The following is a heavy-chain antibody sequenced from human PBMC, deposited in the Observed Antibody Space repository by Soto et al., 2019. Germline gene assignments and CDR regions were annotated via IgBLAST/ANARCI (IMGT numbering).Heavy chain of an antibody. CDR3: ARGKGVLSYYDFWSGYYWFDP. D-gene: IGHD3-3*01. CDR1: GGSFSGYY. Sequence: SETLSLTCAVYGGSFSGYYWSWIRQPPGKGLEWIGEINHSGSTNYNPSLKSRVTLSVDTSKNQFSLKLSSVTAADTAVYYCARGKGVLSYYDFWSGYYWFDPWGQGTLVTVSS. V-gene: IGHV4-34*01. J-gene: IGHJ5*02. CDR2: INHSGST.